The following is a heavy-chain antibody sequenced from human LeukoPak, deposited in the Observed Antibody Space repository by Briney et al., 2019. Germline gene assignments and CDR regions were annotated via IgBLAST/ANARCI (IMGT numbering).Heavy chain of an antibody. CDR3: ARGAAVALEL. CDR1: GFTLTDYN. CDR2: IRFDGTTE. D-gene: IGHD6-19*01. J-gene: IGHJ4*02. Sequence: GGSLRLSCGASGFTLTDYNMHWVRQAPGKGLEYVAFIRFDGTTEYYTDSVKGRFTMSGDKSKNTLYLQMNSLRGEDTAVYYCARGAAVALELWGQGTLVTVSS. V-gene: IGHV3-30*02.